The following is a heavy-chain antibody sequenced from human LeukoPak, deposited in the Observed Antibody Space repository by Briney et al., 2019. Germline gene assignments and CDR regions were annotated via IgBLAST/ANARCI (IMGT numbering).Heavy chain of an antibody. D-gene: IGHD3-3*01. V-gene: IGHV3-9*01. J-gene: IGHJ4*02. CDR2: ISWNSGSI. Sequence: GGSLRLSCAASGFTFSSYAMSWVRQAPGKGLEWVSGISWNSGSIGYADSVKGRFTISRDNAKNSLYLQMNSLRAEDTALYYCANLSGRRPVDYWGQGTLVTVSS. CDR3: ANLSGRRPVDY. CDR1: GFTFSSYA.